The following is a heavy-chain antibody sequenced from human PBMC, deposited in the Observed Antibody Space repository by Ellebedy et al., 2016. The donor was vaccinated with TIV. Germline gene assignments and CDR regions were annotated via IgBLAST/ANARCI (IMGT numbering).Heavy chain of an antibody. CDR2: INPVSGGT. Sequence: ASVKVSCXASGYTFTESYINWVRQAPGQGLEWMGWINPVSGGTNYAQKFQGRVSMTRDTPSSTAYLELSSLTSDDTAVYFCARGTKSSSSSWGQGTRVTVSS. D-gene: IGHD6-6*01. CDR3: ARGTKSSSSS. CDR1: GYTFTESY. V-gene: IGHV1-2*02. J-gene: IGHJ1*01.